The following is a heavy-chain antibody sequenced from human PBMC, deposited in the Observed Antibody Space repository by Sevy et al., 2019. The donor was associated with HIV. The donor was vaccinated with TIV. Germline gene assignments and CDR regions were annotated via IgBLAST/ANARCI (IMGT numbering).Heavy chain of an antibody. J-gene: IGHJ1*01. CDR2: ISYDGSKK. D-gene: IGHD2-2*01. Sequence: GGSLRLSCAASGFTFSMYGMHWVRQAPGKGLEWVAVISYDGSKKYYVDSVKGRFTISRDNFKNTLYLQMNSLRPEDTAVYYCAKGEYQVVDYFQHWGQGTLVTVSA. CDR1: GFTFSMYG. CDR3: AKGEYQVVDYFQH. V-gene: IGHV3-30*18.